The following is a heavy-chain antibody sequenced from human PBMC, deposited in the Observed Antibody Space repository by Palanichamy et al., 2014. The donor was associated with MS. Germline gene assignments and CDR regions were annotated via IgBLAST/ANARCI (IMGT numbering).Heavy chain of an antibody. Sequence: QVQLXQSGAEVKKPGASVKVSCKASGYTFTSYYMHWVRQAPGQGLEWMGIINPSGGSTSYAQKFQGRVTMTRDTSTSTVYMELSSLRSEDTAVYYCARGTTMVRGVINKRSGWIDPWGQGTLVTVSS. CDR3: ARGTTMVRGVINKRSGWIDP. CDR2: INPSGGST. J-gene: IGHJ5*02. V-gene: IGHV1-46*03. CDR1: GYTFTSYY. D-gene: IGHD3-10*01.